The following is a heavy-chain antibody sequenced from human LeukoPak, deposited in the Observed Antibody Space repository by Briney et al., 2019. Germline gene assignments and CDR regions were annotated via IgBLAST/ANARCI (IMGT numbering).Heavy chain of an antibody. Sequence: SETLSLTCTVSGGSITSRNYYWGWIRQPPGKGLEWIGSISYSGNTYDNPSLKSRVTISVDTSKNQFSLKLSSVTAADTAVYYCARGQGIVGATIVGYFDYWGQGTLVTVSS. CDR3: ARGQGIVGATIVGYFDY. D-gene: IGHD1-26*01. CDR2: ISYSGNT. J-gene: IGHJ4*02. V-gene: IGHV4-39*07. CDR1: GGSITSRNYY.